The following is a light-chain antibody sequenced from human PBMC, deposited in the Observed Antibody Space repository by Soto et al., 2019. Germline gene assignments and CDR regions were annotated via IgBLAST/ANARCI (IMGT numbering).Light chain of an antibody. CDR3: QQYNDWPPKIT. J-gene: IGKJ4*01. CDR2: DAS. V-gene: IGKV3-15*01. Sequence: ETVMTQSPASLSVPPGERATLSCRATQSVRSNLAWYQQKPGQAPRLLIYDASTRATGIPGRFSGGGSGTEFTLTISSLQSEDSAVDYCQQYNDWPPKITFGGGTKVEIK. CDR1: QSVRSN.